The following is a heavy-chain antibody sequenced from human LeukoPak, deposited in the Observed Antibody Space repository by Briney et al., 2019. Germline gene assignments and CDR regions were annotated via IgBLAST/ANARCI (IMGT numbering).Heavy chain of an antibody. CDR1: GYSFTGYY. CDR3: ARGDAEGIAGG. CDR2: INPKSGGT. D-gene: IGHD6-13*01. J-gene: IGHJ4*02. Sequence: ASVKVSCTASGYSFTGYYMHWVRQAPGQGLEWMGWINPKSGGTNYAQKFQGWVTMTRDTSISTAYMELSRLRSDDTAVYYCARGDAEGIAGGWGQGTLVTVSS. V-gene: IGHV1-2*04.